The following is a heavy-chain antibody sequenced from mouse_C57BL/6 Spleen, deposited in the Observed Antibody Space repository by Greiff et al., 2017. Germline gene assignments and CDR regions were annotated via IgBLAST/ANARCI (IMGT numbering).Heavy chain of an antibody. CDR1: GYTFTGYW. Sequence: QVQLKQSGAELMKPGASVKLSCKATGYTFTGYWIEWVKQRPGHGLEWIGEILPGSGSTNYNEKFKGKATFTADTSSNTAYMQLSSLTTEDSAIYYCGGYGMAYYYAMDYWGQGTSVTVSS. CDR3: GGYGMAYYYAMDY. J-gene: IGHJ4*01. D-gene: IGHD2-2*01. CDR2: ILPGSGST. V-gene: IGHV1-9*01.